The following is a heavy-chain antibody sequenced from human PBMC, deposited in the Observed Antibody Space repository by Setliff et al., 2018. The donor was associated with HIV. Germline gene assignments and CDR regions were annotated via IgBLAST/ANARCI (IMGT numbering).Heavy chain of an antibody. CDR1: GGTFRTYA. CDR2: FLAVLRKP. D-gene: IGHD1-26*01. CDR3: ASPRSAGTYQGAFYYFLHV. V-gene: IGHV1-69*13. Sequence: GASVKVSCKASGGTFRTYAISWVRQAPGQGLEWMGDFLAVLRKPTHAERFQDRLTITADESTSTAYMELRDLRPEDTAVYFCASPRSAGTYQGAFYYFLHVWGKGTTVTVSS. J-gene: IGHJ6*03.